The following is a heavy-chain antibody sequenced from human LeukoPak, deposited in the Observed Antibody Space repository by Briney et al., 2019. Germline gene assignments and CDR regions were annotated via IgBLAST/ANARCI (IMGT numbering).Heavy chain of an antibody. CDR3: AREVILRSYYYYYGMDV. CDR2: INPNSGGT. D-gene: IGHD2/OR15-2a*01. CDR1: GYTFTGYY. V-gene: IGHV1-2*02. Sequence: ASVKVSCKASGYTFTGYYMHWVRQAPGQGLEWMGWINPNSGGTNYAQKFQGRVTMTRDTSISTAHMELSRLRSDDTAVYYCAREVILRSYYYYYGMDVWGQGTTVTASS. J-gene: IGHJ6*02.